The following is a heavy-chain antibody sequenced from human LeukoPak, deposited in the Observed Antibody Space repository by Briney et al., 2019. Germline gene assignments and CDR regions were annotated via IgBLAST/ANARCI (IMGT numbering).Heavy chain of an antibody. J-gene: IGHJ4*02. CDR2: VFHRGTT. CDR3: ASPYYYGSGSYLY. CDR1: GYSINSAFY. V-gene: IGHV4-38-2*02. D-gene: IGHD3-10*01. Sequence: SETLSLTCTVSGYSINSAFYWGWIRVPPGKGLEWIGSVFHRGTTYYNSSLKSRVNISIDTSKNQFSLKLSSVTAADTAVYYCASPYYYGSGSYLYWGQGTLVTVSS.